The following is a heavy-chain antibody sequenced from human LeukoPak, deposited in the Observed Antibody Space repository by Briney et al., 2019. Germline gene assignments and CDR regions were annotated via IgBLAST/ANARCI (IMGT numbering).Heavy chain of an antibody. CDR1: GGSISSGGYY. Sequence: PSETLSLTCTVSGGSISSGGYYWSWIRQHPGKGLEWIGYIYYSGSTYYNPSLKSRVTISVDTSKNQFSLKLSSVTAADTAVYYRAARNYYDSSGYNFDYWGQGTLVTVSS. D-gene: IGHD3-22*01. J-gene: IGHJ4*02. CDR3: AARNYYDSSGYNFDY. V-gene: IGHV4-31*03. CDR2: IYYSGST.